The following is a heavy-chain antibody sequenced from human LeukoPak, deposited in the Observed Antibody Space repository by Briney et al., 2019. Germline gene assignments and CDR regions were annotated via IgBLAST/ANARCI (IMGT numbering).Heavy chain of an antibody. CDR3: AATRYNWNDPGYYFDY. CDR2: IYYSGSS. J-gene: IGHJ4*02. V-gene: IGHV4-59*08. Sequence: SETLSLTCTVSGGSISSYYWSWIRQPPGKGLEWIGNIYYSGSSNYNPALKSRVTMSVDTSKNQFSLKLSSVTAADTAVYYCAATRYNWNDPGYYFDYWGQGTLVTASS. CDR1: GGSISSYY. D-gene: IGHD1-20*01.